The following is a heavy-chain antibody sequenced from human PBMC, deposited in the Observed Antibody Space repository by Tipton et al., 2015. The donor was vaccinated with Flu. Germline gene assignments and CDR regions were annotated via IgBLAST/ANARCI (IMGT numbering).Heavy chain of an antibody. Sequence: SLRLSCAASGFTFSSYWMSWVRQAPGKGLEWVANIKQDGSEKYYVDSVKGRFTISRDNAKNSLYLQMNSLRAEDTAVYYCARAGVGTVPAAIGYYFDYWGQGTLVTVSS. CDR3: ARAGVGTVPAAIGYYFDY. V-gene: IGHV3-7*01. D-gene: IGHD2-2*01. CDR2: IKQDGSEK. CDR1: GFTFSSYW. J-gene: IGHJ4*02.